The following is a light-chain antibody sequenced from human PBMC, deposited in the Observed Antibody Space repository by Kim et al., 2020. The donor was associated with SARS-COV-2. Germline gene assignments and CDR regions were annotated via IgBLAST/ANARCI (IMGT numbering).Light chain of an antibody. Sequence: ASIGDRVTVTCRASKDIGNFLAWFQQRPGQAPKSLIYGASTLQSGVPSRFSGGGSGTEFTLTISRLQPEDFATYYCQQYDTFPLTFGGGTKVDIK. CDR3: QQYDTFPLT. CDR1: KDIGNF. CDR2: GAS. J-gene: IGKJ4*01. V-gene: IGKV1-16*01.